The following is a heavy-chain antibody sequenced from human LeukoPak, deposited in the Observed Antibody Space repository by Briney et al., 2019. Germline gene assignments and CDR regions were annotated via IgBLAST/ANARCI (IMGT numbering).Heavy chain of an antibody. J-gene: IGHJ4*02. CDR3: ARDGRAGSLFAY. V-gene: IGHV4-59*02. CDR1: GGSVSSDY. D-gene: IGHD6-19*01. CDR2: ISYSGST. Sequence: SETLSLTCTVSGGSVSSDYWSWIRQPPGKGLEWVGYISYSGSTNYNPSLKSRVTISVDTSKNQFSLKLSSVTAADTAIYYCARDGRAGSLFAYWGQGTLVTVSS.